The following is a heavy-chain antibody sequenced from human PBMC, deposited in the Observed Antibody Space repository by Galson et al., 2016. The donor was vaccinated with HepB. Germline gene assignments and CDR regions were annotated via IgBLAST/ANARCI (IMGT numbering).Heavy chain of an antibody. CDR1: GFTFSTYA. CDR2: ISGSRGSA. D-gene: IGHD2-21*02. CDR3: AKGCGGNFFPPDV. J-gene: IGHJ6*02. Sequence: SLRLSCAASGFTFSTYAMSWVRQAPGKGLEWVSFISGSRGSANYADSVKGRFTISRDNSKNTLYLQMNSLRAEDTAVDYCAKGCGGNFFPPDVWGQGTTGTVSS. V-gene: IGHV3-23*01.